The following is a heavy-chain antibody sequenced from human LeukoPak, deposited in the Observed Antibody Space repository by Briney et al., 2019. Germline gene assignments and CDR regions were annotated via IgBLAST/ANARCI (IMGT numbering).Heavy chain of an antibody. CDR3: AKDINRGVVLGYYYYGMDV. J-gene: IGHJ6*02. V-gene: IGHV3-30*02. CDR2: IRYDGSNK. Sequence: GGSLRLSCAASGFTFSSYGMHWVRQAPGKGLEWVASIRYDGSNKYYADSVKGRFTISRDNAKNSLYLQMNSLRAEDTALYYCAKDINRGVVLGYYYYGMDVWGQGTTVTVSS. D-gene: IGHD2-15*01. CDR1: GFTFSSYG.